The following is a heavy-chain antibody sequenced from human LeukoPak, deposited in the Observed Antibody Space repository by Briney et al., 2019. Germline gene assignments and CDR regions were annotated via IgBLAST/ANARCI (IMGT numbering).Heavy chain of an antibody. Sequence: PSETLSLTCTVSGGSISSSSYYWGWIRQPPGKGLEWIGSIYYSGSTYYNPSLKSRVTISVDTSKNQFSLKLSSVTAADTAVYYCASPSRSDLDAFDIRGQGTMVTVSS. CDR2: IYYSGST. CDR1: GGSISSSSYY. CDR3: ASPSRSDLDAFDI. J-gene: IGHJ3*02. D-gene: IGHD3-3*01. V-gene: IGHV4-39*01.